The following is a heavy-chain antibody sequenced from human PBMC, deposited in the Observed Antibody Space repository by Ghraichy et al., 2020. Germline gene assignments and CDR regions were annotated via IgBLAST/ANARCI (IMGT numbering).Heavy chain of an antibody. J-gene: IGHJ6*02. CDR2: VSWNSRYV. Sequence: LSLTCATSGFTFDDYAMHWVRQVPGKGLEWVSGVSWNSRYVGYADSVKGRFTISRDNAKNSLYLQMNSLRAEDTALYYCAKDMSADLGADDYYGMDVWGQGTTVTVSS. CDR3: AKDMSADLGADDYYGMDV. D-gene: IGHD3/OR15-3a*01. CDR1: GFTFDDYA. V-gene: IGHV3-9*01.